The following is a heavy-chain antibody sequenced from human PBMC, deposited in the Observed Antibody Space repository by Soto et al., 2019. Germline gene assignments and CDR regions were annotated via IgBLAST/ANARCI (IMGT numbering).Heavy chain of an antibody. CDR3: AKTSDYGERGGAFDI. CDR2: ISWNSGSI. D-gene: IGHD4-17*01. CDR1: GFTFDDYA. J-gene: IGHJ3*02. Sequence: GGSLRLSCAASGFTFDDYAMHWVRQAPGKGLEWVSGISWNSGSIGYADSVKGRFTISRDNAKNSLYLQMNSLRAEDTALYYCAKTSDYGERGGAFDIWGQGTMVTVSS. V-gene: IGHV3-9*01.